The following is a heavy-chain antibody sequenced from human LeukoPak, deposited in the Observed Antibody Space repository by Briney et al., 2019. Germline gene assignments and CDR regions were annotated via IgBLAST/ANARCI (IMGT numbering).Heavy chain of an antibody. V-gene: IGHV3-66*01. D-gene: IGHD1-26*01. CDR1: GFTFSSYA. J-gene: IGHJ4*02. Sequence: GGSLRLSCAASGFTFSSYAMSWVRQAPGKGLEWVSVIYSGGSTYYADSVKGRFTTSRDNSKNTLYLQMNSLRAEDTAVYYCARALDGSFDYWGQGTLVTVSS. CDR3: ARALDGSFDY. CDR2: IYSGGST.